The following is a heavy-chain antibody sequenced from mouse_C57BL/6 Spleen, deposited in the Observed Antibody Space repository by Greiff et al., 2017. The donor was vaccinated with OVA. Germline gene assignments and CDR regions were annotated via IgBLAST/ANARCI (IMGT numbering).Heavy chain of an antibody. V-gene: IGHV14-4*01. J-gene: IGHJ3*01. Sequence: EVKLVESGAELVRPGASVKLSCTASGFNIKDDYMHWVKQRPEQGLEWIGWIDPENGDTEYASKFQGKATITADTSSNTAYLQLSSLTSEDTAVYYCTTRTRYWGKGTLVTVAA. CDR1: GFNIKDDY. CDR3: TTRTRY. CDR2: IDPENGDT.